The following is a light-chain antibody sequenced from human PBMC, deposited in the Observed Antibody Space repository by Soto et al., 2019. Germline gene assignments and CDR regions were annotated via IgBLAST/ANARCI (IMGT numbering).Light chain of an antibody. Sequence: EILMTQSPVTLSVSPGERVTLSCRASQSVSSNLDWYQKKPGKAPSLLIYGAFTRATGIPARFSGTGSGTELTITISSLQYEDFELYYCQQYNDWPLTFGQGTQVDIK. J-gene: IGKJ1*01. CDR2: GAF. CDR3: QQYNDWPLT. V-gene: IGKV3-15*01. CDR1: QSVSSN.